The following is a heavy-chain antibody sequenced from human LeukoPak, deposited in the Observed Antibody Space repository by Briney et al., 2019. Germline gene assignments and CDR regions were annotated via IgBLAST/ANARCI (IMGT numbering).Heavy chain of an antibody. V-gene: IGHV3-48*02. CDR3: ARGGVDGMDV. D-gene: IGHD2-8*02. CDR1: GFTFNTYS. J-gene: IGHJ6*02. Sequence: GGSLRLSCAASGFTFNTYSMNCVREAPGKGREWVSYISTGSSTIYYADSVEGRFTISRDNAKNSLYLQMNSLRDEDPAMYYCARGGVDGMDVWGQGTTVTVSS. CDR2: ISTGSSTI.